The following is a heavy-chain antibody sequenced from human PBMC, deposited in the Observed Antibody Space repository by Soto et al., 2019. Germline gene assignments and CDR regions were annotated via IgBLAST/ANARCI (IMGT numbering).Heavy chain of an antibody. CDR1: GGSFSGYY. Sequence: QVQLQQWGAGLLKPSETLSLTCAVYGGSFSGYYWSWIRQPPGKGLEWIGEINHSGSTNYNPSLKSRVTISVDTSKNQFSLKLSSVTAADTAVYYCARGKAKLSRWGDDFWSGYYSMTNWFDPWGQGTLVTVSS. D-gene: IGHD3-3*01. V-gene: IGHV4-34*01. J-gene: IGHJ5*02. CDR3: ARGKAKLSRWGDDFWSGYYSMTNWFDP. CDR2: INHSGST.